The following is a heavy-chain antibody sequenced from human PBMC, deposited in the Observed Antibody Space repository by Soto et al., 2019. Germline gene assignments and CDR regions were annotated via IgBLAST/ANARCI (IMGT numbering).Heavy chain of an antibody. Sequence: EVQLLESGGGLVQPGGSLRLSCAASGFTFSSYAMSWVRQAPGKGLEWVSGISGSGGSTYSADSVKGRFTSSRDNSKNTLYVQMNRLRAEDTAVYYCAKGSSSFASSSGAAPGLFNYWGQGTLVTVSS. V-gene: IGHV3-23*01. D-gene: IGHD6-6*01. CDR3: AKGSSSFASSSGAAPGLFNY. J-gene: IGHJ4*02. CDR2: ISGSGGST. CDR1: GFTFSSYA.